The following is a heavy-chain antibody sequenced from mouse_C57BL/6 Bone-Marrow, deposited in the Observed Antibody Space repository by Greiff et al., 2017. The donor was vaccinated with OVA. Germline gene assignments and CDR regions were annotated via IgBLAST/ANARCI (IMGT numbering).Heavy chain of an antibody. Sequence: VQLQQSGPELVRPGVSVKISCKGSGYTFTDYALHWVKQSHAKSLEWIGVISTYYGDASSNQKFKDQATMTVDKSSSTIYMELARLTSEDSADYDCARPIYCDYDAWFAYWGQGTLVTVSA. CDR1: GYTFTDYA. CDR2: ISTYYGDA. J-gene: IGHJ3*01. CDR3: ARPIYCDYDAWFAY. D-gene: IGHD2-4*01. V-gene: IGHV1-67*01.